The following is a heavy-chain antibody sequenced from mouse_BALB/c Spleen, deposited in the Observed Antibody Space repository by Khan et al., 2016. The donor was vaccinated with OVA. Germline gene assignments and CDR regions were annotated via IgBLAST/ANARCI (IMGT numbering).Heavy chain of an antibody. Sequence: EVQGVESGGGLVKPGGSLKLSCAASGFTFSTYAMSWVRQTPEKRLEWVATISSDGDYTSFPDNVTGRFTISRDNAKNTLCLQMTRLRSEDTAMYYCARSPYGNFAYWGQGTLVTVSA. CDR2: ISSDGDYT. V-gene: IGHV5-9-3*01. CDR3: ARSPYGNFAY. J-gene: IGHJ3*01. D-gene: IGHD2-1*01. CDR1: GFTFSTYA.